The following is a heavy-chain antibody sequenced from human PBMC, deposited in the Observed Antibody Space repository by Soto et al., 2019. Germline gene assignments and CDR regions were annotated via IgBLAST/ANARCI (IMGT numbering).Heavy chain of an antibody. CDR1: GGSISSGDYY. D-gene: IGHD3-22*01. Sequence: QVQLQESGPGLVKPSQTLSLTCTVSGGSISSGDYYWSWIRQPPGKGLEWIGYIYYSGSTYYNPSLKSRVTISVDTPKNQFSLKLSSVTAADTAVYYCARVSPYYYDSSGYPFDYWGQGTLVTVSS. CDR2: IYYSGST. V-gene: IGHV4-30-4*01. CDR3: ARVSPYYYDSSGYPFDY. J-gene: IGHJ4*02.